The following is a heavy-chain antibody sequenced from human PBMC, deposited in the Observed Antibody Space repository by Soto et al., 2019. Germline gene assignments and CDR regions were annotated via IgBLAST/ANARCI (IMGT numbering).Heavy chain of an antibody. CDR2: ISAYNGNT. Sequence: AASVKVSCKASGYTFTSYGISWVRQAPGQGLEWMGWISAYNGNTNYAQKLQGRVTMTTDTSTSTAYMELRSLRSDDTAVYYCAREFWDGDYAAFDIWGQGTMVTVSS. CDR3: AREFWDGDYAAFDI. CDR1: GYTFTSYG. J-gene: IGHJ3*02. V-gene: IGHV1-18*01. D-gene: IGHD4-17*01.